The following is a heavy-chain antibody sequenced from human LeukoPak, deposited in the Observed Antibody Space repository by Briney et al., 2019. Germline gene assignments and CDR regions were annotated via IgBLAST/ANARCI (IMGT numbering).Heavy chain of an antibody. CDR2: INHSGST. J-gene: IGHJ6*03. D-gene: IGHD6-19*01. CDR1: GGSFSGYY. CDR3: ARGYSSGWHYYYSYMDV. Sequence: PSETLSLTCAVYGGSFSGYYWSWIRQPPGKGLEWIGEINHSGSTNYNPSLKSRVTISVDTSKNQFSLKLSSVTAADTAVYYCARGYSSGWHYYYSYMDVWGKGTTVTVSS. V-gene: IGHV4-34*01.